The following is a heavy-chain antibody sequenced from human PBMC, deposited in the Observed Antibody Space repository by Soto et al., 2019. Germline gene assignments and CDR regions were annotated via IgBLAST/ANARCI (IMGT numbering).Heavy chain of an antibody. CDR1: GYTFTSYG. J-gene: IGHJ6*02. Sequence: ASLKVSCKASGYTFTSYGISWVRQAPGQGLEWMGWISAYNGNTNYAQKLQGRVTMTTDTSTSTAYMELRSLRSDDTAVYYCARDGIAVAGHYYYYGMDVWGQGTTVTVSS. V-gene: IGHV1-18*01. CDR2: ISAYNGNT. D-gene: IGHD6-19*01. CDR3: ARDGIAVAGHYYYYGMDV.